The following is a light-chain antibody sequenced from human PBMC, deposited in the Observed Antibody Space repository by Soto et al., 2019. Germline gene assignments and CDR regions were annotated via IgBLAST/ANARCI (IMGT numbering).Light chain of an antibody. Sequence: EIVLTQSPAILSVSPGERATLSCRASQSISRSLAWYQQKPGQAPRLLISDASTRATGIPARFSGSGSGTDFTRTISSLQSEDFALYYCHQYNSWPPGTFGQGTKVEIK. V-gene: IGKV3-15*01. J-gene: IGKJ2*01. CDR1: QSISRS. CDR2: DAS. CDR3: HQYNSWPPGT.